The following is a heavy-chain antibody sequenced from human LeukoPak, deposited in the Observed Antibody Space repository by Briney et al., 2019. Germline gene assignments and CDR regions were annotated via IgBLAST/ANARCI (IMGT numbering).Heavy chain of an antibody. CDR2: IYPGDSDT. CDR1: GYSFTTYW. CDR3: ALGMYSSGWRFDY. Sequence: GESLKISCQGSGYSFTTYWIGWVRQMPGKGLAWMGIIYPGDSDTRYSPSFQGQVTISADKSITTAYLQWSSLRASDTAMYYCALGMYSSGWRFDYWGQGTLVTVSP. D-gene: IGHD6-19*01. J-gene: IGHJ4*02. V-gene: IGHV5-51*01.